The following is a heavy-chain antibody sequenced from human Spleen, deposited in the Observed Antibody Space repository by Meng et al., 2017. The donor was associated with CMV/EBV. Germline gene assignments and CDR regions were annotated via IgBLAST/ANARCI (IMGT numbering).Heavy chain of an antibody. CDR3: ARGYNWNDFDY. D-gene: IGHD1-20*01. Sequence: GESLKISCAASGFTFSSHSMNWVRQAPGKGLEWVSYISTSSGTIHYADSVKGRFTISRDNAKNSLYLQMSSLRAEDTAVYYCARGYNWNDFDYWGQGTLVTVSS. V-gene: IGHV3-48*04. CDR2: ISTSSGTI. J-gene: IGHJ4*02. CDR1: GFTFSSHS.